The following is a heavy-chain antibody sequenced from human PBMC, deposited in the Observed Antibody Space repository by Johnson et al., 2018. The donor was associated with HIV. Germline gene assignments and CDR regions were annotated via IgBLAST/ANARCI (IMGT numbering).Heavy chain of an antibody. D-gene: IGHD3-16*01. Sequence: QVQLVESGGGVVQPGRSLKLSCAASGFTFSVYGMHWVRQAPDKGLEWVATIWYDGNNKYYADSMMGRFTISRDNSKSTLYLQMNSLRVEDTGVCFCVKDRGSPGIPAAFDIWGLGTMVTVSS. CDR3: VKDRGSPGIPAAFDI. V-gene: IGHV3-33*06. CDR2: IWYDGNNK. J-gene: IGHJ3*02. CDR1: GFTFSVYG.